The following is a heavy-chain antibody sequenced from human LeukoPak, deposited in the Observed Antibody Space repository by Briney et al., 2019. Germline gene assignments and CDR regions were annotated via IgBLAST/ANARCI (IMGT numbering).Heavy chain of an antibody. Sequence: GGSLRLSCAASGFSFSSYSMNWVRQAPGKGLEWVSSISSSSSYIYYADSVKGRFTISRDNAKNSLYLQMNSLRAEDTAVYYCARDKGNWEHYWGQGTLVTVSS. D-gene: IGHD7-27*01. CDR3: ARDKGNWEHY. J-gene: IGHJ4*02. CDR2: ISSSSSYI. V-gene: IGHV3-21*01. CDR1: GFSFSSYS.